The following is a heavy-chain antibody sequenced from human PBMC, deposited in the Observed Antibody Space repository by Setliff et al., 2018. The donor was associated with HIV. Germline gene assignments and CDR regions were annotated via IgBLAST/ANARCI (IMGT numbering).Heavy chain of an antibody. Sequence: PSETLSLTFAVFGESFSNYHWNWFRQPPGGGLEWIGEISHSGNTDYNSSLKSRVTIPVDTSKKQFSLEMRSLTAADTAIYYCARDQRLPGVQPPYWYFDLWGRGTLVTVSS. CDR2: ISHSGNT. V-gene: IGHV4-34*01. CDR3: ARDQRLPGVQPPYWYFDL. CDR1: GESFSNYH. D-gene: IGHD2-2*01. J-gene: IGHJ2*01.